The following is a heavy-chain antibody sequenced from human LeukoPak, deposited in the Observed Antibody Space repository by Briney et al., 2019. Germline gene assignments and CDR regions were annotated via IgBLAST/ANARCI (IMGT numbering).Heavy chain of an antibody. J-gene: IGHJ4*02. Sequence: GASVKVSCKASGYPFSNYYIHWVRQAPGQGLEWMGIINPSSGSTSYAQKFQGRVTMTRDTSTSTAYMELSSLRSEDTAVYYCAREKGEGRGGSGGSCFDYWGQGTLVTVSS. CDR1: GYPFSNYY. D-gene: IGHD2-15*01. V-gene: IGHV1-46*01. CDR2: INPSSGST. CDR3: AREKGEGRGGSGGSCFDY.